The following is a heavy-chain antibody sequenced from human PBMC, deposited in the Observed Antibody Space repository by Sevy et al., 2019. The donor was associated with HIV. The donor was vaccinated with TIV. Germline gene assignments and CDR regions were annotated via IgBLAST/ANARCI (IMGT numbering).Heavy chain of an antibody. CDR2: IGSTGPTI. CDR1: GFTFSRYS. Sequence: GGSLRLSCVASGFTFSRYSMNWVRQAPGKGLEWVSNIGSTGPTIYYAHSVKGLFTISRDNAKNSLYLQMNSLREEDTAVYYCARPGSGWFEFDSWGQGTLVTVSS. J-gene: IGHJ4*02. D-gene: IGHD6-19*01. V-gene: IGHV3-48*02. CDR3: ARPGSGWFEFDS.